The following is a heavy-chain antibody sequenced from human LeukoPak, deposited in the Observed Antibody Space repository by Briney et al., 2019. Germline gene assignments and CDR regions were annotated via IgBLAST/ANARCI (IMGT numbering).Heavy chain of an antibody. V-gene: IGHV3-7*01. J-gene: IGHJ6*04. Sequence: GGSLTLSCAAFGFTFSGYWMSWLRQAPGKGLGWVANIKQDGGEKYYVDSVKGRFTISRDNAKNSLYLQMNSLRAEDTAVYYCARDRGFGQADVWGKGTTVTVSS. CDR3: ARDRGFGQADV. CDR2: IKQDGGEK. CDR1: GFTFSGYW. D-gene: IGHD3-10*01.